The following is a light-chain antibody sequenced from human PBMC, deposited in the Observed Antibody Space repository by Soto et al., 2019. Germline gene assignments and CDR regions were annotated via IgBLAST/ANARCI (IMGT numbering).Light chain of an antibody. J-gene: IGKJ1*01. CDR2: AAS. V-gene: IGKV1-27*01. Sequence: DIQMTQSPSSLSASVGDRVTVTCRASQAISNYLAWYQQKPGKVPKLLIYAASTLQSGVPSRFSGSGSGTDFTLTISSLQPEDVATYYCQRYNSGPWTFVQGTKVEIK. CDR1: QAISNY. CDR3: QRYNSGPWT.